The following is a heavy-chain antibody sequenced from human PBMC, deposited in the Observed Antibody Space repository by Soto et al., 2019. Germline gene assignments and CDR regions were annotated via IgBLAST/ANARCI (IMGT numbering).Heavy chain of an antibody. J-gene: IGHJ6*02. CDR1: GYTFTSYA. Sequence: QVQLVQSGAEVKKPGASVKVSCKASGYTFTSYAMHWVRQAPGQRLEWMGWINAGNGNTKYSQKFQGRVTITRDTSASTAYMELSSLRSEDTAVYYCARWGGADSSSWFYYYGMDVWGQGTTVTVSS. V-gene: IGHV1-3*01. D-gene: IGHD6-13*01. CDR2: INAGNGNT. CDR3: ARWGGADSSSWFYYYGMDV.